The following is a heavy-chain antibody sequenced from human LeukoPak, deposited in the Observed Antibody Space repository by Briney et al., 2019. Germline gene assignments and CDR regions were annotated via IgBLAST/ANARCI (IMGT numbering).Heavy chain of an antibody. CDR2: ISSSNNYI. CDR3: ARRSPNYYFDY. J-gene: IGHJ4*02. Sequence: GGSLRLSCAASGFTFSNYNMNWVRQAPGKGLEWASSISSSNNYIYYADSVKGRFTISRDNAKNSLYLQMNSLRAEDTAVYYCARRSPNYYFDYWGQGTPVTVSS. V-gene: IGHV3-21*01. CDR1: GFTFSNYN.